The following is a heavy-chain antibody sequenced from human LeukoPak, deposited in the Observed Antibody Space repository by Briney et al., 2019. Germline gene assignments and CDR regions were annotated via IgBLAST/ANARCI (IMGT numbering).Heavy chain of an antibody. CDR1: GGSIGSGDYY. CDR2: IYYSGST. V-gene: IGHV4-30-4*01. CDR3: ARSGTPGWFDP. D-gene: IGHD3-10*01. J-gene: IGHJ5*02. Sequence: SQTLSLTCTVSGGSIGSGDYYWSWIRQPPGKGLEWIGYIYYSGSTYYNPSLKSRVTISVDTSKNQFSLKLSSVTAADTAVYYCARSGTPGWFDPWGQGTLVTVSS.